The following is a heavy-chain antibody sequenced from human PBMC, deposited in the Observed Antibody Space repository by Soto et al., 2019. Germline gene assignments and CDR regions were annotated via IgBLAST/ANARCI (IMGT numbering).Heavy chain of an antibody. CDR1: GFTFSTYA. CDR3: AKISSGWNRPVDY. D-gene: IGHD6-19*01. J-gene: IGHJ4*02. CDR2: ISGGGSET. V-gene: IGHV3-23*01. Sequence: HPGGSLRLSCAASGFTFSTYAMSWVRQAPGKGLEWVSGISGGGSETYYADSLKGRFTISRDNSKNSLYLQMNSLRAEDTAVYYCAKISSGWNRPVDYWGQGTLVTVSS.